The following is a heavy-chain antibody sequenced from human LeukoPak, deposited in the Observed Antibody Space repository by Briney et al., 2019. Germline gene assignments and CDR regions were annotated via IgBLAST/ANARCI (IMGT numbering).Heavy chain of an antibody. Sequence: GGSLRLSCAASGFTFSSYAMSWVRQAPGKGLEWVSAISGSGGSTYYADSVKGLFTISRDNSKNTLYLQMNSLRAEDTAVYYCAKYPYYDILTGPKMDVWGQGTTVTVSS. V-gene: IGHV3-23*01. CDR2: ISGSGGST. CDR3: AKYPYYDILTGPKMDV. CDR1: GFTFSSYA. J-gene: IGHJ6*02. D-gene: IGHD3-9*01.